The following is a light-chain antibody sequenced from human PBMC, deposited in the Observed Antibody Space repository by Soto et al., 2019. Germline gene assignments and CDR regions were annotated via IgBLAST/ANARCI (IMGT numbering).Light chain of an antibody. J-gene: IGLJ2*01. CDR3: AAWDDSMNGEVV. CDR1: SSNIGSNS. V-gene: IGLV1-44*01. CDR2: STN. Sequence: QSVLTQPPSASGTPGQRVTISCSGSSSNIGSNSVNWYQQLPGTAPNLLIYSTNQRPSGVPDRFSGSKSDTSASLAISVLQSEDEADYFCAAWDDSMNGEVVFGGVTKLTVL.